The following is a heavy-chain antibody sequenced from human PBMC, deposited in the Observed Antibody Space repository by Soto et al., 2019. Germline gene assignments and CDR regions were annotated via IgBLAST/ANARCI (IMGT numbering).Heavy chain of an antibody. CDR3: AGDEGWYSSGWSFHYGMDV. Sequence: QVQLVQSGAEVKKPGASVKVSCKASGYTFTSYGISWVRQAPGQGLEWMGWISAYNGNTNYAQKLQGRVTMTTDTSTSTAYMELRSLRSDDTAVYYCAGDEGWYSSGWSFHYGMDVWGQGTTVTVSS. CDR2: ISAYNGNT. D-gene: IGHD6-19*01. V-gene: IGHV1-18*01. CDR1: GYTFTSYG. J-gene: IGHJ6*02.